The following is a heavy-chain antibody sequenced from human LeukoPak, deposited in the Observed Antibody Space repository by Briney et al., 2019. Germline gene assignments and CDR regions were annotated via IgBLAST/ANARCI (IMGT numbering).Heavy chain of an antibody. CDR2: INWNGGST. CDR1: GFTFDDYG. J-gene: IGHJ6*03. V-gene: IGHV3-20*04. CDR3: ARVGYCSSTSCYDYYMDV. D-gene: IGHD2-2*03. Sequence: GGSLRLSCAASGFTFDDYGVSWVRQAPGKGLEWVSGINWNGGSTGYADSVKGRFTISRDNAKNSLYLQMNSLRAEDTALYYCARVGYCSSTSCYDYYMDVWGKGTTVTVSS.